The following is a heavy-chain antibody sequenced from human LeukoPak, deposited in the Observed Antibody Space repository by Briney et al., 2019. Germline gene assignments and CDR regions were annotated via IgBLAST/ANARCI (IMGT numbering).Heavy chain of an antibody. CDR3: ARGSTSSGDAFDI. J-gene: IGHJ3*02. CDR1: GGSISIYY. D-gene: IGHD2-2*01. V-gene: IGHV4-4*09. CDR2: IYTSENT. Sequence: SETLSLTCTASGGSISIYYWSWIRQPPGKGLEWIGYIYTSENTYYNPSPKSRVTISVDRSKNQFSLKLSSVTAADTAVYYCARGSTSSGDAFDIWGQGTMVTVSS.